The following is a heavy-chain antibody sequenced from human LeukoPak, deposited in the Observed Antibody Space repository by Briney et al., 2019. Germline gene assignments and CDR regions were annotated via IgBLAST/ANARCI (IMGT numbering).Heavy chain of an antibody. V-gene: IGHV4-34*01. Sequence: SETLSLTCAVYGGSFSGYYWSWIRQPPGKGLEWIGEINHSGSTNYNPSLKSRVTISVATSTNQFSLKLSSVTAADTAVYYCARGLYYYGSGGSWFDPWGQGTLVTVSS. J-gene: IGHJ5*02. CDR1: GGSFSGYY. CDR3: ARGLYYYGSGGSWFDP. D-gene: IGHD3-10*01. CDR2: INHSGST.